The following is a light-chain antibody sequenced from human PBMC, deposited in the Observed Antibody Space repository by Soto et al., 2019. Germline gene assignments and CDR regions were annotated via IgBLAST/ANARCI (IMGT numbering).Light chain of an antibody. Sequence: ETAMTRSPATLSVSPGERATLSCRASQSVSSNLAWYQHKPGQAPRLLIYGAATRATGVPARFSGSGSGTEFTLTISSLQSEDFAVYYCQQYNNWPLTFGGGTKVEIK. J-gene: IGKJ4*01. CDR1: QSVSSN. V-gene: IGKV3-15*01. CDR2: GAA. CDR3: QQYNNWPLT.